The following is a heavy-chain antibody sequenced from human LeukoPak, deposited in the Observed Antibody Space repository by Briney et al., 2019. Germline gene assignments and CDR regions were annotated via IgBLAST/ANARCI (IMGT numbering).Heavy chain of an antibody. Sequence: SETLSLTCTVSGASINSDNHYWSWIRQSPGKGLEWLGYYHSGNTDYSPSLKSRVTMSVDTSKSQFSLKVNSVTAADTAVYYCARDQLSSWFYYWGQGTLVAVSS. CDR1: GASINSDNHY. V-gene: IGHV4-30-4*01. J-gene: IGHJ4*02. D-gene: IGHD6-13*01. CDR2: YHSGNT. CDR3: ARDQLSSWFYY.